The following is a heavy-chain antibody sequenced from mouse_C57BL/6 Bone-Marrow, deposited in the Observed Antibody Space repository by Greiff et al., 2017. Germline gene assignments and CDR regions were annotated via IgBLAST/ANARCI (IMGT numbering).Heavy chain of an antibody. CDR2: IRLKSDNYAT. CDR1: GFTFSNYW. J-gene: IGHJ1*03. CDR3: TGPIVLQDWYFDV. Sequence: DVKLVESGGGLVQPGGSMKLSCVASGFTFSNYWMNWVRQSPEQGLEWVAQIRLKSDNYATHYAESVKGRFTISRDDSKSSVYLQMNNLRAEDTGIYYYTGPIVLQDWYFDVWGTGTTVTVSS. V-gene: IGHV6-3*01. D-gene: IGHD2-14*01.